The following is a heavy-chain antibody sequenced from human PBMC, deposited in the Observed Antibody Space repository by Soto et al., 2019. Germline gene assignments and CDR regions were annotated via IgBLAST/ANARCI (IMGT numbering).Heavy chain of an antibody. Sequence: GGSLRLSCAASGFTFSSYAMSWVRQAPGKGLEWVSAISGSGGSTYYADSVKGRFTISRDNSKNTLYLQMNSLRAEDTAVYYCAKDPVIAVAGLPDAFDIWGQGTMVTVSS. CDR1: GFTFSSYA. J-gene: IGHJ3*02. CDR3: AKDPVIAVAGLPDAFDI. CDR2: ISGSGGST. V-gene: IGHV3-23*01. D-gene: IGHD6-19*01.